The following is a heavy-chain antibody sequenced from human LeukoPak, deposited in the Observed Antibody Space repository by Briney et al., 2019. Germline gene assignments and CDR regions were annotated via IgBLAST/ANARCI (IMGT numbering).Heavy chain of an antibody. Sequence: PGGSLRLSCAASGFTFSSYWMHWVRQAPGKGLVWVSRINSDGSSTSYADSVKGRFTISRDNAKNTLYLQMNSLRAEDTAVYYCARDPTPYYDFWSGYLNWFDPWGQGTLVTVSS. CDR3: ARDPTPYYDFWSGYLNWFDP. D-gene: IGHD3-3*01. CDR1: GFTFSSYW. J-gene: IGHJ5*02. CDR2: INSDGSST. V-gene: IGHV3-74*01.